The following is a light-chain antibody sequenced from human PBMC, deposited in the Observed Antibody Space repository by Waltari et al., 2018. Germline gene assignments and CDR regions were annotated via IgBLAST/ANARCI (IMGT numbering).Light chain of an antibody. V-gene: IGLV4-69*01. Sequence: LVLTQSPSASASLGASVTLTCTLSSGYSSNVIAWLQQQPGKGPRYLMKVNSDGSHRKGDDIPDRFSASSLQSEDEADYYCQTGGHGTWVFGGGTKLTVL. CDR1: SGYSSNV. CDR2: VNSDGSH. J-gene: IGLJ3*02. CDR3: QTGGHGTWV.